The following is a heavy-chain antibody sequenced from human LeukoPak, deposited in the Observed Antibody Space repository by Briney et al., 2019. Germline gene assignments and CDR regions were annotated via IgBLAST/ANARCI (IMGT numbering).Heavy chain of an antibody. CDR1: GGSISSSSYY. CDR3: AREPEFCSSTSCYGGNGLDY. J-gene: IGHJ4*02. V-gene: IGHV4-39*07. D-gene: IGHD2-2*01. CDR2: IYYSGST. Sequence: SETLSLTCTVSGGSISSSSYYWGWIRQPPGKGLEWIGSIYYSGSTYYNPSLKSRVTISVDTSKNQFSLKLSSVTAADTAVYYCAREPEFCSSTSCYGGNGLDYWGQGTLVTVSS.